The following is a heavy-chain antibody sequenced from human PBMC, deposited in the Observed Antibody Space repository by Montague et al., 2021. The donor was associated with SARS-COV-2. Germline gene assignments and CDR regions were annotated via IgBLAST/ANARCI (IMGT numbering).Heavy chain of an antibody. CDR1: GFTFSSYA. V-gene: IGHV3-23*01. CDR3: AKAHGRYYDFWSGYNTLFDY. CDR2: ISGSGGST. D-gene: IGHD3-3*01. J-gene: IGHJ4*02. Sequence: SPRLSCAASGFTFSSYAMSWVRQAPGKGLEWVSAISGSGGSTYYADSVKGRFTISRDSSKNTLYLQMNSLRAEDTAVYYCAKAHGRYYDFWSGYNTLFDYWGQGTLVTVSS.